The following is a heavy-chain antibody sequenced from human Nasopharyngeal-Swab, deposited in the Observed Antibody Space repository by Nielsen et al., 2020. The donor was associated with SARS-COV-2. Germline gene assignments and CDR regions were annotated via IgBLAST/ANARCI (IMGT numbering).Heavy chain of an antibody. CDR3: ASPRGYYDSSGAFDY. J-gene: IGHJ4*02. CDR2: ISSSSSYI. Sequence: GESLKISCAASGFTFSSCSMNWVRQAPGKGLEWVSSISSSSSYIYYADSVKGRFTISRDNAKNSLYLQMNSLRAEDTAVYYCASPRGYYDSSGAFDYWGQGTLVTVSS. V-gene: IGHV3-21*01. CDR1: GFTFSSCS. D-gene: IGHD3-22*01.